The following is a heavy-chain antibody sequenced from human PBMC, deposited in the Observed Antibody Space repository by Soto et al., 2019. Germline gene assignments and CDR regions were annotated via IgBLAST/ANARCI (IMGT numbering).Heavy chain of an antibody. CDR2: ISYDGIKK. CDR1: GFDFRSYE. V-gene: IGHV3-30*03. Sequence: GGSLRLSCVASGFDFRSYEMNWVRQAPGKGLEWVALISYDGIKKYYAGSVKGRFTISRDNSKNMLYLQMNSLRAEDTAVYYCARENRIAAAGNAFDVWGQGTMVTVSS. CDR3: ARENRIAAAGNAFDV. J-gene: IGHJ3*01. D-gene: IGHD6-13*01.